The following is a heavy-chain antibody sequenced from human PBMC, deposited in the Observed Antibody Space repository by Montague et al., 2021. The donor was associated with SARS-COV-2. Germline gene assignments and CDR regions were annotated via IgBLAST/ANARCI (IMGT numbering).Heavy chain of an antibody. CDR3: ARNRGWGSRGAGYIDL. D-gene: IGHD7-27*01. Sequence: TLSLTCTVSGGSISGDNYYWTWIRQHPGKGLEWIAYIYYTGSTYYNPSLQSRLRTSLDTSKDQFSLTLTSVTAADTAIYYCARNRGWGSRGAGYIDLWGRRTLLTVTS. V-gene: IGHV4-31*03. CDR1: GGSISGDNYY. J-gene: IGHJ2*01. CDR2: IYYTGST.